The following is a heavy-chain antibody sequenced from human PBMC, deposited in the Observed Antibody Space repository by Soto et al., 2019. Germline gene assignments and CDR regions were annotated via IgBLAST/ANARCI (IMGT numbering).Heavy chain of an antibody. CDR2: INPNSGGT. Sequence: GASVKVSCKASGYTFTGYYMHWVRQAPGQGLEWMGWINPNSGGTNYAQKFQGRVTMTRDTSISTAYMELSRLRSDDTAVYYCARSFGLRQWQSPGYWGQGTLVTVSS. D-gene: IGHD6-19*01. CDR1: GYTFTGYY. V-gene: IGHV1-2*02. CDR3: ARSFGLRQWQSPGY. J-gene: IGHJ4*02.